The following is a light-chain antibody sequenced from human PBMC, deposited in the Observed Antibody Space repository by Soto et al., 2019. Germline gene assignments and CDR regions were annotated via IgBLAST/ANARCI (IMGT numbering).Light chain of an antibody. CDR3: CSYAGSSTHVV. CDR2: EGS. V-gene: IGLV2-23*01. J-gene: IGLJ2*01. Sequence: QSVLTQPASVSGSPGQSITISCTGTSSDVGNYNLVSWYQHRPGKAPKLIIYEGSKRPSGVSNRFSGSKSGNTASMTISGLQAEDEADYYCCSYAGSSTHVVFGGGTQLTVL. CDR1: SSDVGNYNL.